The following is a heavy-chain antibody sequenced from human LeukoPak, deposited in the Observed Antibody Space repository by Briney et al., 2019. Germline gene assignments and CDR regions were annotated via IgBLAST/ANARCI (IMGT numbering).Heavy chain of an antibody. V-gene: IGHV4-59*08. CDR2: IYSSGST. Sequence: SETLSLTCTVSGGSISSYYWSWIRQPPGKGLEWIGYIYSSGSTNYNPSLKRRVTISVDTSKNQFSLKLSSVTAADTAVYYCARHDQWLGYFDYWGQGTLVTVSS. CDR3: ARHDQWLGYFDY. CDR1: GGSISSYY. D-gene: IGHD6-19*01. J-gene: IGHJ4*02.